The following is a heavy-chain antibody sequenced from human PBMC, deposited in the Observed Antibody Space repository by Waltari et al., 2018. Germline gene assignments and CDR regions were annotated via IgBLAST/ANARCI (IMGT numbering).Heavy chain of an antibody. D-gene: IGHD6-19*01. J-gene: IGHJ4*02. CDR3: VRGSSGWYGTDF. V-gene: IGHV3-74*01. CDR1: GFTFSDNW. CDR2: MNSDATIK. Sequence: EVKLVESGGGLVQPGGSLILSCAASGFTFSDNWMHWVRQAPGKGLVWVSRMNSDATIKDYAYSVKGRFTISRDNAENTLYLQMNSLRIEDTAIYYCVRGSSGWYGTDFWGQGTLVTVSS.